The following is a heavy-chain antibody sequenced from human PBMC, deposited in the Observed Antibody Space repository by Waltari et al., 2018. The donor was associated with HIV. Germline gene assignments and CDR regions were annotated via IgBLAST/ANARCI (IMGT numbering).Heavy chain of an antibody. CDR2: IYYSGST. CDR1: GGSISSSRYY. Sequence: QLQLQESGPGLVKPSETLSLTCAVSGGSISSSRYYWGWIRQPPGKGLEWIGRIYYSGSTYYHPSLKSRFTISVDTSKNQFSLKLSSVTAADTAVYYCARHVRSSIWFDYWGQGTLVTVSS. V-gene: IGHV4-39*01. D-gene: IGHD3-10*02. J-gene: IGHJ5*01. CDR3: ARHVRSSIWFDY.